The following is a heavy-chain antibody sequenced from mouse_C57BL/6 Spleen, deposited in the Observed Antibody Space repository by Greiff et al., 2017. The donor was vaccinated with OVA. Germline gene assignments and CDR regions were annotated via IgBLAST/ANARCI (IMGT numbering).Heavy chain of an antibody. CDR2: ISDGGSYT. D-gene: IGHD2-4*01. V-gene: IGHV5-4*01. J-gene: IGHJ2*01. CDR1: GFTFSSYA. CDR3: ARGDYDEDFDY. Sequence: EVQGVESGGGLVKPGGSLKLSCAASGFTFSSYAMSWVRQTPEKRLEWVATISDGGSYTYYPDNVKGRFTISRDNAKNNLYLQMSHLKSEDTAMYYCARGDYDEDFDYWGQGTTLTVSS.